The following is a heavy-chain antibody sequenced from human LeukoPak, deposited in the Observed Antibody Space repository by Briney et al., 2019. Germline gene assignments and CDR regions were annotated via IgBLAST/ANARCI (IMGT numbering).Heavy chain of an antibody. CDR2: ISSSSSYI. D-gene: IGHD3-10*01. V-gene: IGHV3-21*01. Sequence: GGSLRLSCAASGFTFSSYSMNWVRQAPGKGLEWVSSISSSSSYIYYADSVKGRFTISRDNAKNSLYLQMNSLRAEDTAVYYCARMVRGVIIDWFDPWGQGTLVTVSS. J-gene: IGHJ5*02. CDR3: ARMVRGVIIDWFDP. CDR1: GFTFSSYS.